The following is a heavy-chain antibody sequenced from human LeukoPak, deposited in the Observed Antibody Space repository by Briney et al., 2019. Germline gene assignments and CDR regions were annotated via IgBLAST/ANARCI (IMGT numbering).Heavy chain of an antibody. CDR1: GGSFSRNA. J-gene: IGHJ6*02. Sequence: SVKVSCKASGGSFSRNAISWVRQAPGQGLEWMGRFIPILGIATYAQKFQGRVTITADRPTSTAYTELSSLGSEDTAVYYCARIQAVGVPVAIDAYYSYGMDVWGQGTAVTVSS. CDR3: ARIQAVGVPVAIDAYYSYGMDV. D-gene: IGHD2-2*02. CDR2: FIPILGIA. V-gene: IGHV1-69*04.